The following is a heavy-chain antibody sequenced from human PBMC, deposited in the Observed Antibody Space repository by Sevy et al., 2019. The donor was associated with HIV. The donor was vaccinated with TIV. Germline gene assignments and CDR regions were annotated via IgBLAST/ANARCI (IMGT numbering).Heavy chain of an antibody. CDR1: GGSISSGDYY. D-gene: IGHD6-19*01. J-gene: IGHJ4*02. Sequence: SETLSLTCAVSGGSISSGDYYWNWIRQHPGKGLMWIGYVFTSGSTYYNPSLKSRLIISGDTSKNQFSLRLSSVTAADTAVYYYARGVAVAGSFAFDYWGQGTLVTVSS. CDR2: VFTSGST. V-gene: IGHV4-31*11. CDR3: ARGVAVAGSFAFDY.